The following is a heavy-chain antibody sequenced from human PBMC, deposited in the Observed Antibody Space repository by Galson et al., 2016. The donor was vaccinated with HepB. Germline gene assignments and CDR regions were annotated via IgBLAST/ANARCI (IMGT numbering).Heavy chain of an antibody. J-gene: IGHJ5*02. CDR1: GFTFSTYS. V-gene: IGHV3-21*04. D-gene: IGHD2-21*02. CDR2: TDSTSRYI. Sequence: SLRLSCAASGFTFSTYSMNWVRLAPGKGLEWVSSTDSTSRYIYYADSVRGRFTISRDNAQKSLYLQMNSLRAEDTAVYYCARAEDCFGDCPQKYNLTSWGRGTLVTVSS. CDR3: ARAEDCFGDCPQKYNLTS.